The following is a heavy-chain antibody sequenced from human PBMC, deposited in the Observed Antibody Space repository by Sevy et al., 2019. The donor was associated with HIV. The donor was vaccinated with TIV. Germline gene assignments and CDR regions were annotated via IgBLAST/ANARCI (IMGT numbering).Heavy chain of an antibody. J-gene: IGHJ4*02. Sequence: GGSLRLSCAASGFTFSSFGMYWARQAPGEGLEWVAIIWYDGKNALYADSVKGRFTISRDNSKNTLYLQMNSLRAEDTAVYYCARDLEEWELRYLGYLGQGTLVTVSS. D-gene: IGHD1-26*01. CDR2: IWYDGKNA. CDR3: ARDLEEWELRYLGY. V-gene: IGHV3-33*01. CDR1: GFTFSSFG.